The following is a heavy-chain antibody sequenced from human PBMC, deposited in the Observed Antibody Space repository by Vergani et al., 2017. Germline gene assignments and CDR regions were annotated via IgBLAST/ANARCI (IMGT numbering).Heavy chain of an antibody. CDR2: ISGNGGST. J-gene: IGHJ1*01. CDR3: AKVKGYCSSTSCYIEYFQH. CDR1: GFTFSSYA. D-gene: IGHD2-2*01. Sequence: EVQLLESGGGLVQPGGSLRLSCAASGFTFSSYAMSWVRQAPGKGLEWVSAISGNGGSTYYADSVKGRFTISRDNSKNTLYLQMNSLRAEDTAVYYCAKVKGYCSSTSCYIEYFQHWGQGTLVTVSS. V-gene: IGHV3-23*01.